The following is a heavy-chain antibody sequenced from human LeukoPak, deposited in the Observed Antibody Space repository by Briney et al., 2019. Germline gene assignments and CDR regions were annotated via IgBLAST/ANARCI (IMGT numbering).Heavy chain of an antibody. V-gene: IGHV4-39*01. D-gene: IGHD5-18*01. Sequence: PSETLSLTCTVSGGSISSSSYYWGWIRQPPGKGLEWIGSIYYSGSTYYNPSLKSRVTISVDTSKNQFSLKLSSVTAADTAVYYCARLRGYNYGYNIDYWGQGALVIVSS. CDR3: ARLRGYNYGYNIDY. CDR2: IYYSGST. J-gene: IGHJ4*02. CDR1: GGSISSSSYY.